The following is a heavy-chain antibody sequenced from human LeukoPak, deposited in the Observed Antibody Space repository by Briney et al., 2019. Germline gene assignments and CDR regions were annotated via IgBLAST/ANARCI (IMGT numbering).Heavy chain of an antibody. Sequence: RASETLSLTCAVYGGSFSGYYWSWIRQPPGKGLEWIGEINHSGSTNYNPSLKSRVTISVDTSKNQFSLKLSSVTAADTAVYYCAVPSYYDSSGYSYAFDIWGQGTMVTVSS. V-gene: IGHV4-34*01. CDR2: INHSGST. D-gene: IGHD3-22*01. CDR1: GGSFSGYY. CDR3: AVPSYYDSSGYSYAFDI. J-gene: IGHJ3*02.